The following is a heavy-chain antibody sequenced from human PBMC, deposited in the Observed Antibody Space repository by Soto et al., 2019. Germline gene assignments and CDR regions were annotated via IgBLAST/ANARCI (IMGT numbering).Heavy chain of an antibody. CDR2: IYYSGST. CDR1: GGSISSYY. V-gene: IGHV4-59*01. J-gene: IGHJ4*02. CDR3: AHSTMVRGAEFDY. Sequence: SETLSLTCTVSGGSISSYYWSWIRQPPGKGLEWIGYIYYSGSTNYNPSLKSRATISVDTSKNQFSLKLSSVTAADTAVYYCAHSTMVRGAEFDYWGQGTLVTVSS. D-gene: IGHD3-10*01.